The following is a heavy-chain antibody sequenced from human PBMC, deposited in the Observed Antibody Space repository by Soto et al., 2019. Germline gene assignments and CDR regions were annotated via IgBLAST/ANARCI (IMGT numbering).Heavy chain of an antibody. CDR2: ISGSGGST. CDR1: GFTFSSYA. Sequence: EVQLLESGGGLVQPGGSLRLSWAASGFTFSSYAMSWVRQAPGKGLEWVSAISGSGGSTYYADSVKGRFTISRDISKNTLYRPMNSLRAEDTAVYYSETAINRAVAGSRFPFDYWGQGTLVTVSS. CDR3: ETAINRAVAGSRFPFDY. V-gene: IGHV3-23*01. J-gene: IGHJ4*02. D-gene: IGHD6-19*01.